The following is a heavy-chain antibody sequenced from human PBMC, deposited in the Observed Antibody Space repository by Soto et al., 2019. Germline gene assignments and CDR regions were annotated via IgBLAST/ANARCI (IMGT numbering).Heavy chain of an antibody. CDR1: GGTFSRYA. D-gene: IGHD1-26*01. V-gene: IGHV1-69*13. Sequence: SSVKVSCMASGGTFSRYAFSWVRQAPSQGPEWMGGIIPFSGTPKYAEKFQGRVTIIVDQFTSTAYMEMTRLRSEDTAMYYCARVRYGGSYYDSHDAFDIWSQGTKVTVSS. CDR2: IIPFSGTP. CDR3: ARVRYGGSYYDSHDAFDI. J-gene: IGHJ3*02.